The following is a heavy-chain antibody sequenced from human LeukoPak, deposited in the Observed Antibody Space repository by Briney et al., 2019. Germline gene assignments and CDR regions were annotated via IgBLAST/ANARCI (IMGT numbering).Heavy chain of an antibody. Sequence: GASVKVSCKASGYTVTGYYMHWVRQAPGQGLEWMGRINPNSGGTNYAQKFQGRVTMTRDTSISTAYMELSRLRSDDTAVYYCAQSGYSYGYYSDYCGQGTLVTVSS. CDR1: GYTVTGYY. D-gene: IGHD5-18*01. CDR3: AQSGYSYGYYSDY. V-gene: IGHV1-2*06. J-gene: IGHJ4*02. CDR2: INPNSGGT.